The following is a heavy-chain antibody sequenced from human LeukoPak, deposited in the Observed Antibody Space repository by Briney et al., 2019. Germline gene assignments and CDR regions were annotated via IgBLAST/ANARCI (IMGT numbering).Heavy chain of an antibody. V-gene: IGHV6-1*01. Sequence: SQTLSLTCAISGDSVSNNNTAWSWIRQSLSRGLEWLGRTYYRSKWYNDYAVSVKSRITINPDTSKNQFSLQLNSVTPEDTAVYYCARFDSRRKNFDYWGQGTLLTVSS. J-gene: IGHJ4*02. CDR3: ARFDSRRKNFDY. D-gene: IGHD3-22*01. CDR1: GDSVSNNNTA. CDR2: TYYRSKWYN.